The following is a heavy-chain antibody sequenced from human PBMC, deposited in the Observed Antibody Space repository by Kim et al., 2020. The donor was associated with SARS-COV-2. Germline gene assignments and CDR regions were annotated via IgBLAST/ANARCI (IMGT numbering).Heavy chain of an antibody. Sequence: GGSLRLSCAASRFTFSTYWMSWVRQAPGKGLEWVANIKQDGSEKYYVDSVKGRFTISRDNAKNSLYLQMNSLRAEDTAVYYCARDMVRRHYGGNGGLDYWGQGTLVTVSS. V-gene: IGHV3-7*03. J-gene: IGHJ4*02. CDR3: ARDMVRRHYGGNGGLDY. CDR2: IKQDGSEK. D-gene: IGHD4-17*01. CDR1: RFTFSTYW.